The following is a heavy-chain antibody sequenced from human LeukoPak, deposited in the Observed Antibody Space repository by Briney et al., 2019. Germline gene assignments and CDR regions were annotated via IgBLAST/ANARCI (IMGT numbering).Heavy chain of an antibody. J-gene: IGHJ4*02. Sequence: SETLSLTCTVSGDSISSYYWSWIRRPPGKGLEWIGCIYYSGNTNYNPSLKSRVTISIDTSKNQFSLKLSSVTAADTAVYYCARRSPGGAADYWGQGTLVTVSS. CDR2: IYYSGNT. CDR1: GDSISSYY. V-gene: IGHV4-59*08. CDR3: ARRSPGGAADY. D-gene: IGHD1-26*01.